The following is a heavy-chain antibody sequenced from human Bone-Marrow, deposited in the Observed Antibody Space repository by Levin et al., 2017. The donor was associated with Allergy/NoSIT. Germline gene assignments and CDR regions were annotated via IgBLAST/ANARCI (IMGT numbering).Heavy chain of an antibody. D-gene: IGHD6-13*01. J-gene: IGHJ4*02. Sequence: SQTLSLTCTVSGGSITSPDYYWTWIRQPPGKGLEWIGYIYYSGSTYYNPSLKSRVTISVDTSKNQFSLQLSSVTAADTAVYYCATSVAGRSDYWGQGTLITVSS. V-gene: IGHV4-30-4*01. CDR3: ATSVAGRSDY. CDR2: IYYSGST. CDR1: GGSITSPDYY.